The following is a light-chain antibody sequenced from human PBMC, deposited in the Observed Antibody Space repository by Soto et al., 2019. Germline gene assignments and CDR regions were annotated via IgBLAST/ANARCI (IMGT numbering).Light chain of an antibody. CDR1: QSVNNN. CDR3: QPYNNWPLT. Sequence: EIVMTQSPATLSVSPGERATLSCRASQSVNNNLAWYQHKPGQTPRLLIYDTSTRATGVPARFSGSRSGPEFTLTINSLQSEDFAIYYCQPYNNWPLTFGGGTKVDIK. V-gene: IGKV3-15*01. J-gene: IGKJ4*01. CDR2: DTS.